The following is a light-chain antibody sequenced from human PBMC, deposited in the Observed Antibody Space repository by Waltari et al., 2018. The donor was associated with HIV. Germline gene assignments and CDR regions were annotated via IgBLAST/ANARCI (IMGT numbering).Light chain of an antibody. Sequence: DIQMTQSPSSLSASIVDKVTITCRASQSITTFLNWYQQKPGKAPKLLIYAASSLQGGVPSRFSGSGSGTDFTLTVVGLQPEDFATYFCQQSYTISPTFGGGTKVEIK. V-gene: IGKV1-39*01. J-gene: IGKJ4*01. CDR2: AAS. CDR3: QQSYTISPT. CDR1: QSITTF.